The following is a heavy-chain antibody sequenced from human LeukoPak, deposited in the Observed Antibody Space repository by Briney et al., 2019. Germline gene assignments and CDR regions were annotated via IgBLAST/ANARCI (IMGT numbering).Heavy chain of an antibody. Sequence: GALRLSYAASGFTFSSYAMHWVRQAPGKGLEWVAVISYDGSNKYYADSVKGRFTISRDNSKNTLYLQMNSLRAEDTAVYYCAKDWNGDEGYWGQGTLVTVSS. J-gene: IGHJ4*02. CDR2: ISYDGSNK. V-gene: IGHV3-30*04. D-gene: IGHD4-17*01. CDR3: AKDWNGDEGY. CDR1: GFTFSSYA.